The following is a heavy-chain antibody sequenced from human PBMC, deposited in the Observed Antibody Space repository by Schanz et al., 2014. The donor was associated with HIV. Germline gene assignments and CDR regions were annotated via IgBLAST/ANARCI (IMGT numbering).Heavy chain of an antibody. V-gene: IGHV1-2*02. CDR3: ARGRFCSGGSCYHDY. J-gene: IGHJ4*02. CDR2: INPNSGGT. Sequence: QVQLVQSGAEVKKPGASVKVSCKASGYTFTDYYMHWVRQAPGQGLEWMGWINPNSGGTNYAQKFQGRVTMTRNTSINTAYMELSSLRSEDTAVYYCARGRFCSGGSCYHDYWGQGTLVTVSS. CDR1: GYTFTDYY. D-gene: IGHD2-15*01.